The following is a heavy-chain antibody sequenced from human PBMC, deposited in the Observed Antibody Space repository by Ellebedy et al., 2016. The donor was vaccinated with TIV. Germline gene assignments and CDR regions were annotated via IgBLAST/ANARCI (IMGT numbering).Heavy chain of an antibody. CDR1: GYTFTGYY. V-gene: IGHV1-2*04. CDR3: ARSVQYSSGYDY. D-gene: IGHD6-19*01. J-gene: IGHJ4*02. CDR2: INPNSGGT. Sequence: AASVKVSCKASGYTFTGYYMHWVRQAPGQGLEWMGWINPNSGGTNYAQKFQGWVTMTRDTSISTAYMELSRLRSDDTAVYYCARSVQYSSGYDYWGQGTLVTVSS.